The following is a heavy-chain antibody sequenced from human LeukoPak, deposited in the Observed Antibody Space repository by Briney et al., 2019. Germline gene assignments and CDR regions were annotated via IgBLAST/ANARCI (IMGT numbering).Heavy chain of an antibody. D-gene: IGHD3-22*01. CDR1: GYTFTGYY. V-gene: IGHV1-2*02. Sequence: ASVKVSCKASGYTFTGYYMHWVRQAPGQGLEWMGWINPNSGGTNYAQKFQGRVTMTRDTSISTAYMELSRLRSDDTAVYYCARARAYYYDSSGKNWFDPWSQGTLVTVSS. CDR3: ARARAYYYDSSGKNWFDP. J-gene: IGHJ5*02. CDR2: INPNSGGT.